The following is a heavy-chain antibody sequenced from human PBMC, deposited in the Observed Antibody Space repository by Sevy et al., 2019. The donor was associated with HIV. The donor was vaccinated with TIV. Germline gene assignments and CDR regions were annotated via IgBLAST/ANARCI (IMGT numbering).Heavy chain of an antibody. D-gene: IGHD3-22*01. Sequence: GGSLRLSCAASGFTFSLYSMTWVRQAPGKGPEWISYITTSSSIIYYADSVKGRFTISRDNAKNSLYLQMSSRRVEDTAVYYCAGSFYDSSGFSGYYHLDYWGQGTLVTVSS. J-gene: IGHJ4*02. CDR3: AGSFYDSSGFSGYYHLDY. CDR2: ITTSSSII. V-gene: IGHV3-48*01. CDR1: GFTFSLYS.